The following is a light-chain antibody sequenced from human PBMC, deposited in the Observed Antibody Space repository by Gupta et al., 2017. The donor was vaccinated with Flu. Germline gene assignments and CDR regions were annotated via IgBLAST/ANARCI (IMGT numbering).Light chain of an antibody. J-gene: IGLJ3*02. Sequence: QAGLTQPPSVSKGLRQTATLTCTGNSNNVGNEGAAWLQQHQGHPPKLLSSRNNNRPSGISERFSTSRSGNTASLTITGLQPEDEADDYCSAWDSSLTAWVFGGGTKLTVL. CDR1: SNNVGNEG. CDR3: SAWDSSLTAWV. CDR2: RNN. V-gene: IGLV10-54*04.